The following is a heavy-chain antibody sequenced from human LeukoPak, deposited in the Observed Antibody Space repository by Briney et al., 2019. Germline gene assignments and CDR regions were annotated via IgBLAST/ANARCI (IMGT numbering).Heavy chain of an antibody. J-gene: IGHJ4*02. Sequence: AGGSLRLSCAASGFTFDDYAMHWVRHAPGKGLEWVSGISWSSGSIGYADSVEGRFTISRDNAKNSLYLQTNSLRAEDMALSYCAKGSEVLSGGSILIGEGFDYWGQGNLVTVSS. CDR3: AKGSEVLSGGSILIGEGFDY. CDR1: GFTFDDYA. D-gene: IGHD3-16*01. CDR2: ISWSSGSI. V-gene: IGHV3-9*03.